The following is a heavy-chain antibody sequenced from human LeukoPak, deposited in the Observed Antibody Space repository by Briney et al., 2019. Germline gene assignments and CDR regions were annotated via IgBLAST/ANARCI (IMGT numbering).Heavy chain of an antibody. Sequence: PSETLSVTCTVSGGSISSYYWSWIRQPPGKGLEWIGYIYYSGSTNYNPSLKSRVTISVDTSKNQFSLKLSSVTAADTAVYYCARVEGWTTPTGFHYYGMDVWGQGTTVTISS. D-gene: IGHD4-17*01. J-gene: IGHJ6*02. CDR2: IYYSGST. V-gene: IGHV4-59*01. CDR3: ARVEGWTTPTGFHYYGMDV. CDR1: GGSISSYY.